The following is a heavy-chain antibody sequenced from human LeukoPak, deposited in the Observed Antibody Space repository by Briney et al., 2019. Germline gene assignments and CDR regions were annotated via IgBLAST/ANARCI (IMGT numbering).Heavy chain of an antibody. CDR3: ARRPDYVWGSYRFKRRGYFDY. J-gene: IGHJ4*02. Sequence: SGGSLRLSCAASGFTFSSYAMGWVRQAPGKGLEWVSVVSGSGGSTYYADSVKGRCTISRDNSKNTLYLQMNSLRAEDTAVYYCARRPDYVWGSYRFKRRGYFDYWGQGTLVTVSS. V-gene: IGHV3-23*01. CDR1: GFTFSSYA. CDR2: VSGSGGST. D-gene: IGHD3-16*02.